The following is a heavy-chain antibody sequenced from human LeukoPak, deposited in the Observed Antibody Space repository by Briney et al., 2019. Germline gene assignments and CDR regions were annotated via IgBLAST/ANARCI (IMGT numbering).Heavy chain of an antibody. V-gene: IGHV3-30-3*01. J-gene: IGHJ4*02. CDR3: ARGLVPAADDY. D-gene: IGHD2-2*01. CDR1: GFTFSSYA. CDR2: ISYDGSNK. Sequence: GGSLRLSCAASGFTFSSYAMHWVRQAPGKGLEWVAVISYDGSNKYYADSVKGRFTISRDNSKNTLYLQMNSLRAEDTAVYYCARGLVPAADDYWGQGTLVTVSS.